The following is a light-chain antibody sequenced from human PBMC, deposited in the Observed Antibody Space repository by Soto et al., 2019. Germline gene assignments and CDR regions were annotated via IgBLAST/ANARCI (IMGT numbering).Light chain of an antibody. V-gene: IGKV2-28*01. CDR1: QSLLHSNGYNY. J-gene: IGKJ5*01. CDR3: MQALQTPPT. CDR2: LGS. Sequence: DIVMTQSPLSLPVTPGEPASISCRSSQSLLHSNGYNYLDWYLQKPGQSPQLLIYLGSNRASGVPDRFSGSGSGTDFTLKISRVEAEDDGVYYCMQALQTPPTFGQGTRLAIK.